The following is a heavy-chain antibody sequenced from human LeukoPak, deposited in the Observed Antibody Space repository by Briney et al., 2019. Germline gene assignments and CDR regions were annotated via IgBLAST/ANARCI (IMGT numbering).Heavy chain of an antibody. Sequence: SETLSLTCAVSGGSFSGYYWSWIRQPPGKGLEWIGEINHSGSTNYNPSLKSRVTISVDTSKNQFSLKLSSVTAADTAVYYCARGPPKLRYFDWLSSYFDYWGQGTLVTVSS. J-gene: IGHJ4*02. V-gene: IGHV4-34*01. CDR3: ARGPPKLRYFDWLSSYFDY. CDR2: INHSGST. D-gene: IGHD3-9*01. CDR1: GGSFSGYY.